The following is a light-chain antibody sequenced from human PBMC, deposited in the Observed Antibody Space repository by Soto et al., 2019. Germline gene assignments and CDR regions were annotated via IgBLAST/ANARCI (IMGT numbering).Light chain of an antibody. CDR2: GNN. CDR3: QSYDSSISGWV. Sequence: QSVLTQPPSVSGAPGQKVTLSCTRSSSNIGSAYDLHWYQHLTGTAPKLLLYGNNNRPSGVADRVSCSKSGTAASLAITGLKAEDEDDYYCQSYDSSISGWVFGGGTKLTVL. V-gene: IGLV1-40*01. CDR1: SSNIGSAYD. J-gene: IGLJ3*02.